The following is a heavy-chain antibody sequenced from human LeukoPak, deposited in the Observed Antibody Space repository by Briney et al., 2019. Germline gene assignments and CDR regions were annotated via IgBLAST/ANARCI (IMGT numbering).Heavy chain of an antibody. J-gene: IGHJ4*02. V-gene: IGHV3-23*01. CDR2: ISGSGGST. Sequence: GGSLRLSCAASGFTFSSYAMSWVRQAPGKGLGWVSAISGSGGSTYYADSVKGRFTISRDNSKNTLYLQMNSLRAEDTAVYYCAKGATYYDSSGYLSYWGQGTLVTVSS. CDR1: GFTFSSYA. CDR3: AKGATYYDSSGYLSY. D-gene: IGHD3-22*01.